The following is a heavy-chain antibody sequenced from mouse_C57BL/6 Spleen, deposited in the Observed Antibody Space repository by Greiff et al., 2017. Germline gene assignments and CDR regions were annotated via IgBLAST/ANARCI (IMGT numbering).Heavy chain of an antibody. CDR3: ARRKIYYDYEGYAMDY. D-gene: IGHD2-4*01. CDR2: IDPSDSET. J-gene: IGHJ4*01. V-gene: IGHV1-52*01. Sequence: QVQLQQPGAELVRPGSSVKLSCKASGYTFTSYWMHWVKQRPIQGLEWIGNIDPSDSETHYNQKFKDKATLTVDKSSSTAYMQLSSLTSEDSAVYYCARRKIYYDYEGYAMDYWGQGTSVTVSS. CDR1: GYTFTSYW.